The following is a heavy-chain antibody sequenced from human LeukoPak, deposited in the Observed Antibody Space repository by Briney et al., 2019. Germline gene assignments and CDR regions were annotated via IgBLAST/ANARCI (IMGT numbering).Heavy chain of an antibody. D-gene: IGHD3-22*01. CDR3: ATSHYYDSSGYMLTRNYYYYYMDV. CDR2: IIPILGTA. V-gene: IGHV1-69*05. J-gene: IGHJ6*03. Sequence: ASVKVSCKASGGTFSRYAFSWVRQAPGQGLEWMGGIIPILGTANYAEKFQGRVTITTDESTRTAYMELSSLRSEDTAVYFCATSHYYDSSGYMLTRNYYYYYMDVWGKGTTVTVSS. CDR1: GGTFSRYA.